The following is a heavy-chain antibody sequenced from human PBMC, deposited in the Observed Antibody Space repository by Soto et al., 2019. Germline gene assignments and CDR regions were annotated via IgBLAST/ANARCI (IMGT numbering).Heavy chain of an antibody. CDR1: GGSVSSGSYY. D-gene: IGHD3-22*01. J-gene: IGHJ5*02. Sequence: QVQLQESGPGLVKPSETLSLTCTVSGGSVSSGSYYWSWIRQPPGKGLEWIGYIYYSGSTNYNPSLKSLVTISVDTSKNQCSLKLSSVTAADTAVYYCARLISDSSTNWFDPWGQGTLVTVSS. CDR2: IYYSGST. V-gene: IGHV4-61*01. CDR3: ARLISDSSTNWFDP.